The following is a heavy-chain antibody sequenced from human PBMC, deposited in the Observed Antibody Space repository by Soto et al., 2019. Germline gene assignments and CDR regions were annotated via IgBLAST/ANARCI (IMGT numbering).Heavy chain of an antibody. CDR2: ISSSSSTI. D-gene: IGHD3-10*01. Sequence: GGSLRLSCAASGFTFSSYSMNWVRQAPGKGLEWVSYISSSSSTIYYADSVKGRFTISRDNAKNSLYLQMNSLRAEDTAVYYCARTIALYYYGMDVWGQGTTVTVSS. V-gene: IGHV3-48*01. J-gene: IGHJ6*02. CDR1: GFTFSSYS. CDR3: ARTIALYYYGMDV.